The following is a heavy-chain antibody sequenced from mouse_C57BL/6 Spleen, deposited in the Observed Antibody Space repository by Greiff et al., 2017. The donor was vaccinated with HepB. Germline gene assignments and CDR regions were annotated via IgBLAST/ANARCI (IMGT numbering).Heavy chain of an antibody. CDR2: INPNNGGT. J-gene: IGHJ3*01. Sequence: EVQLQQSGPELVKPGASVKISCKASGYTFTDYYMNWVKQSHGKSLEWIGDINPNNGGTSYNQKFKGKATLTVDKSSSTAYMELRSLTSEDSAVYYCANHYETRFAYWGQGTLVTVSA. CDR1: GYTFTDYY. CDR3: ANHYETRFAY. D-gene: IGHD2-4*01. V-gene: IGHV1-26*01.